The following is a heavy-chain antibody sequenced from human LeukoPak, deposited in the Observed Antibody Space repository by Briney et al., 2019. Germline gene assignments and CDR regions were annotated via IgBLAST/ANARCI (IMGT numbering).Heavy chain of an antibody. Sequence: SETLSLTCTVSGASISNYYWSWIRQSPGKGLEWIGYMLYSGSTNQNPSLRSRVTISVDTSKNQVSLKLSSVTAADTAVYYCARVRYSSGWSSGAFDIWGQGTMVTVSS. D-gene: IGHD6-19*01. V-gene: IGHV4-59*01. CDR1: GASISNYY. CDR2: MLYSGST. CDR3: ARVRYSSGWSSGAFDI. J-gene: IGHJ3*02.